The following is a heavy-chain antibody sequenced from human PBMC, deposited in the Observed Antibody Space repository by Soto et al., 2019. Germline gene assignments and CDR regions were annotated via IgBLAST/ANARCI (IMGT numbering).Heavy chain of an antibody. J-gene: IGHJ4*02. CDR2: IDPSDSDT. Sequence: PGESLKISCRGSGYNFANNWIAWVRQMPGKGLEWMGIIDPSDSDTKYNPSFQGQVTISADKSISTAYVQWSSLKASDTAMYYCMRRNPLYRGSVPSDYFDYWGQGTQVTVS. D-gene: IGHD5-12*01. CDR1: GYNFANNW. CDR3: MRRNPLYRGSVPSDYFDY. V-gene: IGHV5-51*01.